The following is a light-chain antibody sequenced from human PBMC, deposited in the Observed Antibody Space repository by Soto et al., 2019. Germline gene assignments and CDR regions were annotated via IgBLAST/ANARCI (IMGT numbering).Light chain of an antibody. CDR2: AAS. V-gene: IGKV1-39*01. J-gene: IGKJ1*01. CDR3: QHSTTWT. CDR1: QVIGND. Sequence: IQMTQSPSSLSASVGDRVTISCRASQVIGNDLAWYQQKPGKAPKLLIYAASSLQSGVPSRFSGSGSETDFTLTISSLQPEDFATYSCQHSTTWTFGQGTKVDIK.